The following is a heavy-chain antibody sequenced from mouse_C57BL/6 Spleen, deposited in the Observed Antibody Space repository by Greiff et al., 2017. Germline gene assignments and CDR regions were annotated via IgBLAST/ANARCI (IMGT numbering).Heavy chain of an antibody. CDR1: GFTFSDYG. CDR3: ARGGYFDY. CDR2: ISSGSSTI. V-gene: IGHV5-17*01. J-gene: IGHJ2*01. Sequence: EVMLVESGGGLVKPGGSLKLSCAASGFTFSDYGMHWVRQAPEKGLEWVAYISSGSSTIYYAATVKGRFTISRDNAKNTLFLQMTSLGSEDTAMYYCARGGYFDYWGQGTTLTVSS.